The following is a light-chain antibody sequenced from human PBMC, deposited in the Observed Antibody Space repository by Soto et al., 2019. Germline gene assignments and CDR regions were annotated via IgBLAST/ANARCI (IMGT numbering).Light chain of an antibody. V-gene: IGKV4-1*01. CDR3: QQHFNSPVT. CDR1: QSVLFNSNKKNF. J-gene: IGKJ5*01. Sequence: DIVMTQSPDSLAMSLGERATINCRSSQSVLFNSNKKNFLAWYQQKPGQPPKLLIYWASTRQSGVPDRFSGGGSGTDFTLTISRLQAEDVAVYYCQQHFNSPVTFGQGTRLEIK. CDR2: WAS.